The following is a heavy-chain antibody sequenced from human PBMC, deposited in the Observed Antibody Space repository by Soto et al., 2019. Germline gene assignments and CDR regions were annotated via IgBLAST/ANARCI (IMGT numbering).Heavy chain of an antibody. J-gene: IGHJ6*02. V-gene: IGHV4-39*01. CDR1: GGSISSSSYY. CDR2: IYYSGST. CDR3: ARVDPAHYYGMDV. Sequence: SETLSLTCTVSGGSISSSSYYWGWIRQPPGKGLEWIGSIYYSGSTYYNPSLKSRVTISVDTSKNQFSLKLSSVTAADTAVYYCARVDPAHYYGMDVWGQGTTVTVSS.